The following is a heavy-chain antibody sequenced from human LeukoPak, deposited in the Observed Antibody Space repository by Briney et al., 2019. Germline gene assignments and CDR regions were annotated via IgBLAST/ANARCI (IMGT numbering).Heavy chain of an antibody. CDR2: IYYSGST. J-gene: IGHJ4*02. D-gene: IGHD3-22*01. CDR1: GGSISSYY. CDR3: ARVRDYYDSSGYRNYFDY. V-gene: IGHV4-59*12. Sequence: SETLSLTCTVSGGSISSYYWSWIRQPPGKGLEWIGYIYYSGSTYYNPSLKSRVTISVDTSKDQFSLKLSSVTAADTAVYYCARVRDYYDSSGYRNYFDYWGQGTLVTVSS.